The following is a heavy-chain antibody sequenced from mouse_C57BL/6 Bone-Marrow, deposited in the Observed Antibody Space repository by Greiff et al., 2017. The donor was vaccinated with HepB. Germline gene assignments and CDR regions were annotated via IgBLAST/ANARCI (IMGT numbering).Heavy chain of an antibody. CDR3: TRDYYYGSFDY. CDR1: GFTFSSYA. Sequence: EVQRVESGEGLVKPGGSLKLSCAASGFTFSSYAMSWVRQTPEKRLEWVAYISSGGDYIYYADTVKGRFTISRDNARNTLYLQMSSLKSEDTAMYYCTRDYYYGSFDYWGQGTTLTVSS. V-gene: IGHV5-9-1*02. J-gene: IGHJ2*01. D-gene: IGHD1-1*01. CDR2: ISSGGDYI.